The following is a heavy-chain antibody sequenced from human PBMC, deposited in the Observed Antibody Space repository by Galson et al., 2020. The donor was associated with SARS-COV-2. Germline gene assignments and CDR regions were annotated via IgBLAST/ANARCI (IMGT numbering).Heavy chain of an antibody. CDR3: ARGRIASLRRNFHLGMDV. V-gene: IGHV4-4*09. CDR2: IYDTGSI. J-gene: IGHJ6*02. D-gene: IGHD1-1*01. Sequence: ETSETLSLTCTVSGGSISKSNWNWIRQSPGKGLEWIGYIYDTGSITYNPSLKSRVTISVDASKKQFSLKLISVTAADTAVYYCARGRIASLRRNFHLGMDVWGQGSTVSVSS. CDR1: GGSISKSN.